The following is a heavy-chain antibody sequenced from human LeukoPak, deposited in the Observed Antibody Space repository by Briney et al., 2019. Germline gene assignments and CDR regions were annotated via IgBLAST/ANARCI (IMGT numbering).Heavy chain of an antibody. CDR2: ISDSGGST. J-gene: IGHJ4*02. Sequence: GGSLRLSCAASGFTFSTYAMHWVRQAPGEGLEYVSSISDSGGSTFYANSVKGRFTISRDNSKNTLYLQMGSLRAEDMAVYYCARRYCSSTTCSHFDQWGQGTLVTASS. CDR1: GFTFSTYA. CDR3: ARRYCSSTTCSHFDQ. D-gene: IGHD2-2*01. V-gene: IGHV3-64*01.